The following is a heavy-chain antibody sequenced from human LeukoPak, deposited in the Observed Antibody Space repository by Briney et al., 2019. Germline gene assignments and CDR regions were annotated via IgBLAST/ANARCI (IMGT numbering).Heavy chain of an antibody. V-gene: IGHV4-4*07. CDR2: IYTSGST. J-gene: IGHJ4*02. CDR3: ARDRWHDFWSGSYFDY. Sequence: SETLSLTCTVSGGSISSYYWSWIRQPAGEGLEWIGRIYTSGSTNYNPSLKSRVTISVDKSKNQFSLKLSSVTAADTAVYYCARDRWHDFWSGSYFDYWGQGTLVTVSS. D-gene: IGHD3-3*01. CDR1: GGSISSYY.